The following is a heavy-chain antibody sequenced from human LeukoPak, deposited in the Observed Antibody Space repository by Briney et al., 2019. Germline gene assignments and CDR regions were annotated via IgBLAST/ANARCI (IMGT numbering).Heavy chain of an antibody. CDR2: IYYSGST. CDR1: GGSISSSSYY. V-gene: IGHV4-39*07. J-gene: IGHJ5*02. CDR3: ARGRYYYDSTKSNNWFDP. Sequence: SETLSLTCTVSGGSISSSSYYWGWIRQPPGKGLEWIGSIYYSGSTYYNPSLKSRVTISVDTSKNQFSLKLSSVTAADTAVYYCARGRYYYDSTKSNNWFDPWGQGTLVTVSS. D-gene: IGHD3-22*01.